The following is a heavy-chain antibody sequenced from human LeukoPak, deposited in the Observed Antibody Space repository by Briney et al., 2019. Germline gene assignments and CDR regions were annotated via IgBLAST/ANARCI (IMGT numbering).Heavy chain of an antibody. D-gene: IGHD3-10*01. CDR3: AHRLVNYGSGSYYKVGYFDY. Sequence: SGPTLVKPTQTLTLTCTFSGFSLSTSGVGVGWIRQPPGKALEWLALIYWNDDKRYSPSLKSRLTITKDTSKNQVVLTMTNMDPVDTATYYCAHRLVNYGSGSYYKVGYFDYWGQGTLVTVSP. V-gene: IGHV2-5*01. J-gene: IGHJ4*02. CDR1: GFSLSTSGVG. CDR2: IYWNDDK.